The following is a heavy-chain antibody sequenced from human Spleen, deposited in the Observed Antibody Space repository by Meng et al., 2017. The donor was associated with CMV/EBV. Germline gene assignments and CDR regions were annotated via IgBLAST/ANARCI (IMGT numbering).Heavy chain of an antibody. Sequence: ASVKVSCKASGYTFTSYYMHWVRQAPGQGLEWMGIINPSGGSTSYAQKFQGRVTMTRDTSTSTVYMELSSLRPDDTAVYYCAHSKAGGLYGMDVWGQGTTVTVSS. CDR3: AHSKAGGLYGMDV. CDR1: GYTFTSYY. V-gene: IGHV1-46*01. D-gene: IGHD3-10*01. J-gene: IGHJ6*02. CDR2: INPSGGST.